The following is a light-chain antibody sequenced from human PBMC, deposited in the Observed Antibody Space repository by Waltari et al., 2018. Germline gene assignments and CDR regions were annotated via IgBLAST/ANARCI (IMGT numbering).Light chain of an antibody. Sequence: DIQITQSPSSLSASVGDRVTITCRASQSISSYLNWYQQKPGNAPTLLIYAASSLQRGVPLRFSGSGSETDFTLTSSSLQPEDFATYYCQQSYSTPRTFGQGTKLEIK. CDR1: QSISSY. CDR3: QQSYSTPRT. CDR2: AAS. J-gene: IGKJ2*01. V-gene: IGKV1-39*01.